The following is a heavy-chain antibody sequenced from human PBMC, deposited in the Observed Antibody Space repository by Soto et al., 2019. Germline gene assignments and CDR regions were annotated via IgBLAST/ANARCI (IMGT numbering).Heavy chain of an antibody. Sequence: EVQLVESGGGLVQPGGSLRLSCAASGFTSSSYWIHWVRQAPGKGLVWVSRFNGDGNSVSYADSVRGRFSFSEDKAKNTLYLQMNSLRVEDTAVYYCARLLRGGAFDTWGQGTMVTVSS. CDR2: FNGDGNSV. D-gene: IGHD3-22*01. CDR3: ARLLRGGAFDT. V-gene: IGHV3-74*01. J-gene: IGHJ3*02. CDR1: GFTSSSYW.